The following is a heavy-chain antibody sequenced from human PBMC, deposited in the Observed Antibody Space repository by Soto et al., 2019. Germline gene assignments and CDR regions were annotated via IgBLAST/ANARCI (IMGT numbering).Heavy chain of an antibody. Sequence: EVQLVESGGGLVQPGGSLRLSCAASGFTFSSYWMSWVRQAPGKGLEWVANIKQDGSEKYYVDSVKGRFTISRDNAKNSLYLKMNSLRAEDTAVYYCARQSIAARPFYYYGMDVWGQGTTVTVSS. CDR2: IKQDGSEK. J-gene: IGHJ6*02. V-gene: IGHV3-7*05. CDR1: GFTFSSYW. D-gene: IGHD6-6*01. CDR3: ARQSIAARPFYYYGMDV.